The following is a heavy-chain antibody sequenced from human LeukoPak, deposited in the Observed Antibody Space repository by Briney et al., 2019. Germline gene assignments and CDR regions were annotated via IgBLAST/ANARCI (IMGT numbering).Heavy chain of an antibody. CDR2: VNPNSGAT. Sequence: ASVKVSCKASGYTFTDYLIHWLQQAPGQGLEWMGWVNPNSGATNYAPKFQGRVTMTRDTSISTAYMDLSRLRSDDTAVYYCARVRERTRPDFDYWGQGTLVTVSS. V-gene: IGHV1-2*02. J-gene: IGHJ4*02. CDR1: GYTFTDYL. CDR3: ARVRERTRPDFDY.